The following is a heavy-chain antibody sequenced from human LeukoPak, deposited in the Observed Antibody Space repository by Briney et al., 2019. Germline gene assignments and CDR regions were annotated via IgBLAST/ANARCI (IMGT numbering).Heavy chain of an antibody. Sequence: SVKVSCKASGGTFSSFVIGWVRQAPGQGLEWMGGIIPVFGTTHYAQKFQGRVTITADESTSTAYMEVSSLRSEDTAVYYCATRHYDSSGYAYWGQGTLVTVSS. CDR1: GGTFSSFV. CDR2: IIPVFGTT. J-gene: IGHJ4*02. V-gene: IGHV1-69*13. D-gene: IGHD3-22*01. CDR3: ATRHYDSSGYAY.